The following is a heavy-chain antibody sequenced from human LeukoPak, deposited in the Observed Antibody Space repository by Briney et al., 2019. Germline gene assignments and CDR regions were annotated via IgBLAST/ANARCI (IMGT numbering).Heavy chain of an antibody. CDR3: ASFYSGSYPEYYYYMDV. CDR1: GGTFSSYA. V-gene: IGHV1-69*05. D-gene: IGHD1-26*01. Sequence: ASVKVSCKASGGTFSSYAISWVRQAPGQGLEWMGGILPIFGTANYAQKFQGRVMITTDESTSTAYMELSSLRSEDTAVYYCASFYSGSYPEYYYYMDVWGKGTTVTVSS. J-gene: IGHJ6*03. CDR2: ILPIFGTA.